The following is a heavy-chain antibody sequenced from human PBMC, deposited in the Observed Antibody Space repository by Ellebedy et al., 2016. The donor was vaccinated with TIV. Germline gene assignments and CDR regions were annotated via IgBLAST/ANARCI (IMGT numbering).Heavy chain of an antibody. CDR3: ARGSFRSIVGAKYYFDY. J-gene: IGHJ4*02. Sequence: SETLSLXXAVYGGSFSGYYWSWIRQPPGKGLEWIGEINHSGSTNYNPSLKSRVTISVDTSKNQFSLKLSSVTAADTAVYYCARGSFRSIVGAKYYFDYWGQGTLVTVSS. V-gene: IGHV4-34*01. CDR2: INHSGST. CDR1: GGSFSGYY. D-gene: IGHD1-26*01.